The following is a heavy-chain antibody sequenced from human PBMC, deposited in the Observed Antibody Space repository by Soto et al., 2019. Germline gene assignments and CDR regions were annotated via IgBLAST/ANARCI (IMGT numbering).Heavy chain of an antibody. CDR3: ATDLTIAAEYFQH. V-gene: IGHV1-24*01. D-gene: IGHD6-13*01. CDR1: GYTLTELS. J-gene: IGHJ1*01. Sequence: ASVKVSCKVSGYTLTELSMHWVRQAPGKGLGWMGGFDPEDGETIYAQKFQGRVTMTEDTSTDTAYMELSSLRSEDTAVYYCATDLTIAAEYFQHWGQGTLVTVSS. CDR2: FDPEDGET.